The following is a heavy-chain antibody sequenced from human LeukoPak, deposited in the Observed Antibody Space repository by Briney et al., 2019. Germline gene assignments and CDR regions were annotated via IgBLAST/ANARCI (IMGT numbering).Heavy chain of an antibody. Sequence: ASVKVSCKASGYTFTGYYMHWVRQAPGQGLEWMGWINPNSGGTNYAQKFQGRVTMTRDTSISTAYMELSRLRSDDTAVYYCARGPNYYDSSGYGRGRAFDIWGQGTMVTVSS. V-gene: IGHV1-2*02. D-gene: IGHD3-22*01. CDR3: ARGPNYYDSSGYGRGRAFDI. CDR2: INPNSGGT. J-gene: IGHJ3*02. CDR1: GYTFTGYY.